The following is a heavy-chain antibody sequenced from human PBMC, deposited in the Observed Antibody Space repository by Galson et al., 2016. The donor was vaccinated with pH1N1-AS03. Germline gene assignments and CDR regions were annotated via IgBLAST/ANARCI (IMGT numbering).Heavy chain of an antibody. D-gene: IGHD1-26*01. J-gene: IGHJ4*02. V-gene: IGHV4-31*01. CDR3: ARQDSGAYYLDS. CDR1: GGSISSGGYY. Sequence: TLSLTFTVSGGSISSGGYYWNWIRQHPGKGLEWIGYIFHSGSTYYNPSLESLVSISVDTSKNQFSLKLKSVTAADTAVYYCARQDSGAYYLDSWGPGTLVTVSS. CDR2: IFHSGST.